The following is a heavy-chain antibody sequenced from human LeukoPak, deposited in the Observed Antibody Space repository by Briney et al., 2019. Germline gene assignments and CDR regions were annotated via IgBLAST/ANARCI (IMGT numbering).Heavy chain of an antibody. CDR2: IYSGGST. D-gene: IGHD6-19*01. Sequence: ETLSLTCTVSGGSISSNYMSWVRQAPGKGLEWVSVIYSGGSTYYADSVKGRFTISRDNSKNTLYLQMNSLRVEDTAVYYCARGRPGGWIDYWGQGTQVTVSS. CDR1: GGSISSNY. J-gene: IGHJ4*02. V-gene: IGHV3-53*01. CDR3: ARGRPGGWIDY.